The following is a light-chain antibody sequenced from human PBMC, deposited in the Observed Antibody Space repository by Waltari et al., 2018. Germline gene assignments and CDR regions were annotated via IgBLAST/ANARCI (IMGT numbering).Light chain of an antibody. Sequence: SYELTQPLSVSVALGQTARITCGGDNIGSKLVHCYQQKAGQAPVLVIHSNDKRPSGIPERIFGSNSGNTATLTITRAQGGDEADYYCQVWDSGTDIFGAGTKVTVL. J-gene: IGLJ1*01. V-gene: IGLV3-9*01. CDR3: QVWDSGTDI. CDR1: NIGSKL. CDR2: SND.